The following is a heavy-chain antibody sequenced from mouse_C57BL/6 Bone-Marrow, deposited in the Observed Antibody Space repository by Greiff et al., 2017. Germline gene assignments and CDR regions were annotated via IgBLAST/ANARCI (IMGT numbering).Heavy chain of an antibody. D-gene: IGHD3-2*02. CDR2: IYPRSGNT. CDR3: ARPAQARFAY. Sequence: QVQLKQSGAELARPGASVKLSCKASGYTFTSYGISWVKQRTGQGLEWIGEIYPRSGNTYYNEKFKGKATLTADKSSSTAYMELRSLTSEDSAVYFCARPAQARFAYWGQGTLVTVSA. CDR1: GYTFTSYG. J-gene: IGHJ3*01. V-gene: IGHV1-81*01.